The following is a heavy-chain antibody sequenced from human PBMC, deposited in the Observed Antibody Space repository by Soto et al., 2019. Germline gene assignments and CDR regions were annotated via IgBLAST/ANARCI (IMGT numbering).Heavy chain of an antibody. J-gene: IGHJ2*01. D-gene: IGHD3-9*01. V-gene: IGHV4-34*01. Sequence: QVQLQQWGAGPLRPLETLSLTCGVSGGSFSGYYWAWIRQSPGKGLEWIGEINDRGSINYNPSLTSRVRIAVDPSKNHYSLNLRSVTAADTAVYYCARESHDILTGPPWVWYFDLWGRGTLLTVSS. CDR1: GGSFSGYY. CDR2: INDRGSI. CDR3: ARESHDILTGPPWVWYFDL.